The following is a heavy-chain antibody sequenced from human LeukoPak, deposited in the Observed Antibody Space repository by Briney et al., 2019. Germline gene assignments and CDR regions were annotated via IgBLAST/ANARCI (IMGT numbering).Heavy chain of an antibody. D-gene: IGHD4-17*01. V-gene: IGHV4-34*01. CDR3: ARGSYGDYGFKHWYFDL. J-gene: IGHJ2*01. CDR1: GGSFSGYY. CDR2: INQSGSI. Sequence: LKPSETLSLTRAVYGGSFSGYYWHWIRQPPEKGLEWIGEINQSGSINYNPSLKSRVTMSVDTSKNQFSLKLSSVTAADTAVYYCARGSYGDYGFKHWYFDLWGRGTLVTVSS.